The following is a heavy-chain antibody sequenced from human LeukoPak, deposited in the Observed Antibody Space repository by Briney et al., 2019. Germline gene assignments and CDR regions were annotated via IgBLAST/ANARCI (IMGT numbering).Heavy chain of an antibody. J-gene: IGHJ4*02. V-gene: IGHV4-38-2*02. CDR2: LHHSGTT. CDR3: ARGPPRFVSY. Sequence: SETLSLTCTVSASSTSNDYYWDWVRQPPGKGLEWIGGLHHSGTTYYNPSLKSRVTISVDTSQKQISLKVRSVTAADTAIYFCARGPPRFVSYWGPGTLVTVSS. D-gene: IGHD5-24*01. CDR1: ASSTSNDYY.